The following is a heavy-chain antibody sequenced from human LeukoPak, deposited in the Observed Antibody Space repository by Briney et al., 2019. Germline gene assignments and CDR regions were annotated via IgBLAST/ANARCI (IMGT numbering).Heavy chain of an antibody. CDR2: IYTSGST. V-gene: IGHV4-61*02. CDR1: GGSISSGSYY. Sequence: PSETLSLTCTVSGGSISSGSYYWSWIRQPAGKGLEWIGRIYTSGSTNYNPSLKSRVTISVDTSKNQFSLKLSSVTAADTAVYYCGGIYDSSGYYSSNFDYWGQGTLVTVSS. CDR3: GGIYDSSGYYSSNFDY. J-gene: IGHJ4*02. D-gene: IGHD3-22*01.